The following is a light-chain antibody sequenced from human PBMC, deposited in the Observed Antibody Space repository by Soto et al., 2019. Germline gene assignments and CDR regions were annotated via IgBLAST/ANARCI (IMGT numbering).Light chain of an antibody. CDR3: QQYNNWPPLT. J-gene: IGKJ4*01. Sequence: EIVMTQSPATLSVSPGERATLSCRASQSVSSNLAWYQQKLGQAPRLLIYAASTRATGIPARFSGSGSGTVFTLTISSLQPEDFAVYYCQQYNNWPPLTFGGGTKVEIK. CDR2: AAS. V-gene: IGKV3-15*01. CDR1: QSVSSN.